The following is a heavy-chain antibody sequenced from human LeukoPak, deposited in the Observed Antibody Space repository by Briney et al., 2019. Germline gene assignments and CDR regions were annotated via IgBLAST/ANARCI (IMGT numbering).Heavy chain of an antibody. D-gene: IGHD3-10*01. V-gene: IGHV4-59*01. Sequence: SETLSLTCTVSGGSISSYYWSWIRQPPGKGLEWIGYIYYSGSTNYNPSLKSRVTMSVDTSKNQFSLKVSSVTAADTAVYYCARVFDSGSQAYFYYMDVWGKGTTVTIFS. J-gene: IGHJ6*03. CDR2: IYYSGST. CDR3: ARVFDSGSQAYFYYMDV. CDR1: GGSISSYY.